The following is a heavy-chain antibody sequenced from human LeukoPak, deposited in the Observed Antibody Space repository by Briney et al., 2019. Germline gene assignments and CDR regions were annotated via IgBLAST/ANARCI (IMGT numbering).Heavy chain of an antibody. Sequence: SETLSLTCSVSSGSISSGSSYWNWIRQPAVKGLKWIGHIYTSGSTHYNPSLKSRATISADTSKNQFSLNLSSVTAADTAVYFCARGGDYDVLTGYHYYFDYWGQGTLVTVSS. J-gene: IGHJ4*02. CDR3: ARGGDYDVLTGYHYYFDY. CDR2: IYTSGST. D-gene: IGHD3-9*01. CDR1: SGSISSGSSY. V-gene: IGHV4-61*09.